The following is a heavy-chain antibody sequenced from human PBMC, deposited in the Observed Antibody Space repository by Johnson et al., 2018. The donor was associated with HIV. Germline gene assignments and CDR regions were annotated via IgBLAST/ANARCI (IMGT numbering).Heavy chain of an antibody. CDR2: ITWNSGST. CDR1: GFRLDDYA. J-gene: IGHJ3*02. Sequence: VQLVESGGGVVQPGRSLRLSCTASGFRLDDYAMHWVRQAPGKGLEWVSGITWNSGSTGYADSLKGRFTISRDNAKNSLFLQMNSLRVEDTAVYYCATCSDQVLLGGDAFDIWGQGTMVTVSS. V-gene: IGHV3-9*01. CDR3: ATCSDQVLLGGDAFDI. D-gene: IGHD3-16*01.